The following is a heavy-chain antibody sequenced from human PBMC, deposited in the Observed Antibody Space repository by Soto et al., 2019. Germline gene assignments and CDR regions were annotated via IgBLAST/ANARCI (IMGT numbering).Heavy chain of an antibody. CDR2: IYPGDSDT. D-gene: IGHD3-10*01. V-gene: IGHV5-51*01. Sequence: GESVKISCNGSGYSFTSYWIGWVRQMPWKGLEWMGIIYPGDSDTRYSPSFQGQVTISADKSISTAYLQWSSLKASDTAMYYCAISADYYGSGSHYYYYGMDVWGQGTTVTVSS. CDR1: GYSFTSYW. CDR3: AISADYYGSGSHYYYYGMDV. J-gene: IGHJ6*02.